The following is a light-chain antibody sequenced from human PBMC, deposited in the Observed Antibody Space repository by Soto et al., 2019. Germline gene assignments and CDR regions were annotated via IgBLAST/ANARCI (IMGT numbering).Light chain of an antibody. V-gene: IGKV1-9*01. CDR1: QGISSY. CDR3: QQLNSYPPRVT. CDR2: ATS. Sequence: GDRVTIPCRSSQGISSYLAWYQQKPGKAPKVLIYATSTLQSGVPSRFSGSGSGTEFTLTISSLQPEDFATYYCQQLNSYPPRVTFGQGTKVDIK. J-gene: IGKJ1*01.